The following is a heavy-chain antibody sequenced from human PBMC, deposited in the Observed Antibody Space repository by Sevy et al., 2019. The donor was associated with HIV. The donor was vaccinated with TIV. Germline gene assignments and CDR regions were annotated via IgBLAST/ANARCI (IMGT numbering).Heavy chain of an antibody. CDR3: AREDILTGYYRFHLGRHYYGMDV. D-gene: IGHD3-9*01. Sequence: GGSLRLSCAASGFTFSSYWMSWVRQAPGKGLEWVANIKQDGSEKYYVDSVKGRFTISRDNAKNSLYLQMNSLRAEDTAVYYCAREDILTGYYRFHLGRHYYGMDVWGQGTTVTVSS. CDR2: IKQDGSEK. CDR1: GFTFSSYW. V-gene: IGHV3-7*01. J-gene: IGHJ6*02.